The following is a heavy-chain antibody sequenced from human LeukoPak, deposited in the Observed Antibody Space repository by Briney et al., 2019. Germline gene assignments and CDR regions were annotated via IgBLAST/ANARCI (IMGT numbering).Heavy chain of an antibody. CDR3: ARDLSGIAVAGMRYYFDY. J-gene: IGHJ4*02. CDR2: IYSGGST. Sequence: GGSLRLSCAASGFTVSSNYMSWVRQAPGKGLESVSVIYSGGSTYYADSVKGRFTISRDNSKNTLYLQMNSLRAEDTAVYYCARDLSGIAVAGMRYYFDYWGQGTLVTVSS. CDR1: GFTVSSNY. V-gene: IGHV3-66*02. D-gene: IGHD6-19*01.